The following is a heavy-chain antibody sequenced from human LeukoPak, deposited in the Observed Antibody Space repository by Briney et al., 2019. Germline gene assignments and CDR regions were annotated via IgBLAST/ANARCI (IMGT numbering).Heavy chain of an antibody. CDR2: ISSNGGST. D-gene: IGHD3-10*01. Sequence: GGSLRLSCSASGCTFSSYAMSWVRQAPGKGLEYLSAISSNGGSTYYADSVKGRFTISRDNSKNTLYLQMSSLRAEDTAVYYCAKGYGSGSYYNGAFDIWGQGTMVTVSS. CDR1: GCTFSSYA. V-gene: IGHV3-64D*09. CDR3: AKGYGSGSYYNGAFDI. J-gene: IGHJ3*02.